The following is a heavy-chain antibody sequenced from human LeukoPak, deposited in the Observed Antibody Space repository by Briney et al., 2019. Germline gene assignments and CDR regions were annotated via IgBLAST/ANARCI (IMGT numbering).Heavy chain of an antibody. J-gene: IGHJ4*02. Sequence: PGRSLRLSCAASGFTFSSYAMHWVRQAPGKGLEWVAVISYDGSNKYYADSVKGRFTISRDNSKNTLYLQMNSLRAEDTAVYYCAREGYDILTGFDYWGQGTLVTVSS. V-gene: IGHV3-30*04. CDR1: GFTFSSYA. CDR3: AREGYDILTGFDY. D-gene: IGHD3-9*01. CDR2: ISYDGSNK.